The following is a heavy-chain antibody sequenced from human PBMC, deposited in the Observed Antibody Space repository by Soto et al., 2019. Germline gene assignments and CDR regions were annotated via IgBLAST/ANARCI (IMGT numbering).Heavy chain of an antibody. D-gene: IGHD5-18*01. CDR2: IYYSGST. CDR1: GGSISSGGYY. Sequence: QVQLQESGPGLVKPSQTLSLTCTVSGGSISSGGYYWSWIRQHPGKGLEWIGYIYYSGSTYYNPSLKSRVTISVDTSKNQFSLKLSSVTAADTAVYYCARDVWGYSYGGKLNYYYGMDVWGQGTTVTVSS. J-gene: IGHJ6*02. CDR3: ARDVWGYSYGGKLNYYYGMDV. V-gene: IGHV4-31*03.